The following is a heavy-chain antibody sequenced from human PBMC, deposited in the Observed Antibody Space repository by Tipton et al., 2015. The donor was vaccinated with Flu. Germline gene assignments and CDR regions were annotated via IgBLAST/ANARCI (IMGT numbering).Heavy chain of an antibody. CDR1: GGTFSSYA. Sequence: QLVQSGAEVKKPGSSVKVSCKASGGTFSSYAISWVRQAPGQGLEWMGGIIPIFGTANYAQKFQGRVTITADESTSTAYMELSGLRSEDTAVYYCARDGHITMIVVDDAFDIWGQGTMVTVSS. CDR3: ARDGHITMIVVDDAFDI. D-gene: IGHD3-22*01. J-gene: IGHJ3*02. V-gene: IGHV1-69*01. CDR2: IIPIFGTA.